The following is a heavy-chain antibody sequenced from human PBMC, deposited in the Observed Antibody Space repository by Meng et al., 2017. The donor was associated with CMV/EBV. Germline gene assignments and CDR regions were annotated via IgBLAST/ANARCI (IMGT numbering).Heavy chain of an antibody. CDR2: IKQDGSEK. J-gene: IGHJ4*02. Sequence: GESLKISCAASGFTFSSYWMSWVRQAPGKGLEWVANIKQDGSEKYYVGSVKGRFTISRDNAKNSLYLQMNSLRAEDTAVYYCARKGGGSSPAFFDYWGQGTLVTVSS. CDR1: GFTFSSYW. V-gene: IGHV3-7*01. D-gene: IGHD6-6*01. CDR3: ARKGGGSSPAFFDY.